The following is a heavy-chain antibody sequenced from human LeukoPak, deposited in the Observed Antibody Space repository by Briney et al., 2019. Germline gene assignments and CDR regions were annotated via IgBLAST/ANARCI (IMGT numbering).Heavy chain of an antibody. CDR1: GGSIIISSYY. CDR3: ARSTTVTAPDAFDI. CDR2: MYSSGST. Sequence: PSETLSLTCTVSGGSIIISSYYWGWIRQPPGKGLEWIGSMYSSGSTYYNPSLKSRVTISVDTSKNQFSLKLSSVTAADTAVYYCARSTTVTAPDAFDIWGQGTMVTVSS. J-gene: IGHJ3*02. V-gene: IGHV4-39*07. D-gene: IGHD4-17*01.